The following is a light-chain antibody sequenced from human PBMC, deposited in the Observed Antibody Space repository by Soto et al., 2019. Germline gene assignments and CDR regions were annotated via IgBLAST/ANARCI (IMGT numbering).Light chain of an antibody. CDR1: QSVSSY. V-gene: IGKV3-11*01. CDR2: DAS. CDR3: QQRSNWPRT. Sequence: EIVLTQSPATLSLSPGERATLSCRASQSVSSYLAWYQQKPGQAPRLLIYDASNRATGIPARFSGSGSGTDFTLTISSLETVDFAVYYCQQRSNWPRTFCQGTKVEIK. J-gene: IGKJ1*01.